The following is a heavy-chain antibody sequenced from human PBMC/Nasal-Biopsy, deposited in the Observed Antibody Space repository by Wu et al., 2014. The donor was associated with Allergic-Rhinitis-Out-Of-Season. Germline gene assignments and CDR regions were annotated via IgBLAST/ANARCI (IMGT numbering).Heavy chain of an antibody. Sequence: TLSLTCIVSGVSITNGDAYWTWVRQRPGKGLEWIAYMFYTGTANYNPSLQSRVSMSVDTSKNQFSLNLNSVTAADTAVYYCARVMQGIQVARMDVWGQGTTVIVSS. J-gene: IGHJ6*02. V-gene: IGHV4-30-4*08. CDR3: ARVMQGIQVARMDV. CDR1: GVSITNGDAY. D-gene: IGHD5-18*01. CDR2: MFYTGTA.